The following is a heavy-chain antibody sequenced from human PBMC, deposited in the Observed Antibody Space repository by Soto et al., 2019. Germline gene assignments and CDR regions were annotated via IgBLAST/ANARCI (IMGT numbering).Heavy chain of an antibody. V-gene: IGHV1-24*01. D-gene: IGHD1-26*01. Sequence: ASVKVSCKVSGYTLTELSMHWVRQAPGKGLEWMGGFDPEDGETIYAQKFQGRVTMTEDTSTDTAYMGLSSLRSEDTAVYYCATDPRLVGATSFADYWGQGTLVTVSS. J-gene: IGHJ4*02. CDR2: FDPEDGET. CDR3: ATDPRLVGATSFADY. CDR1: GYTLTELS.